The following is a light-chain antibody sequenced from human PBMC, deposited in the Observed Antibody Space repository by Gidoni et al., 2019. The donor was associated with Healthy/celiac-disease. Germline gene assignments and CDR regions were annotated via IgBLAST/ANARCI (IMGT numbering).Light chain of an antibody. V-gene: IGKV3-20*01. CDR1: QRVSSSY. J-gene: IGKJ5*01. CDR3: QQYGSSLHT. CDR2: VAS. Sequence: EIVLTQAPGTLSLSPGERATLSCRASQRVSSSYLAWYQQKPGQATRLLIYVASSRATGIPDRFSGSGSGTAFTLTISRLEPEDFAVSYCQQYGSSLHTFGQGTRLEIK.